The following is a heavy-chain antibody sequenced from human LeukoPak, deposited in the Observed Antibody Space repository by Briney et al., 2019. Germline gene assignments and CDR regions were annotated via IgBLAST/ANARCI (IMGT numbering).Heavy chain of an antibody. CDR2: ISAYNGNT. J-gene: IGHJ4*02. V-gene: IGHV1-18*01. D-gene: IGHD6-19*01. Sequence: ASVKVSCKASGYTFTSYGISWVRQAPGQGLEWMGWISAYNGNTNYAQKLQGRVTMTTDTSTSTAYMELRSLRSDDTAVYYCARRDSRYSSGWYRGFDYWGQGTLVTVSS. CDR3: ARRDSRYSSGWYRGFDY. CDR1: GYTFTSYG.